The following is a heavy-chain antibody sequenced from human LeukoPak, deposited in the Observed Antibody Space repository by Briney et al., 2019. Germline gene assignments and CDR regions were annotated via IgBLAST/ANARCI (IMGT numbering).Heavy chain of an antibody. V-gene: IGHV3-30-3*01. CDR3: ATGPGPGFADPWAFDI. Sequence: RSLRLSCAATGFTFSSYAMHWVRQAPRKGLERGAVISYDGSNKYYADSVKGRFTISRDNSKNTLYLQMNSLRADDTAVYYCATGPGPGFADPWAFDIWGQGTMVTVSS. J-gene: IGHJ3*02. D-gene: IGHD3-10*01. CDR1: GFTFSSYA. CDR2: ISYDGSNK.